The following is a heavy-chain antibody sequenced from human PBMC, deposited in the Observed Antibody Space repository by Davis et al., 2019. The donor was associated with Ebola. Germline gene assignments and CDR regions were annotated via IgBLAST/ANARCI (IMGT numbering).Heavy chain of an antibody. D-gene: IGHD6-13*01. CDR2: INAGNGDT. J-gene: IGHJ4*02. V-gene: IGHV1-3*01. Sequence: ASVKVSCKASGYIFTSYAMHWVRQAPGQRLEWMGWINAGNGDTKYSQKFQRRVTITRDTTASTAYMELSSLRSEDTAVYYCARDHSSSHLFDYWGQGTLVAVSS. CDR3: ARDHSSSHLFDY. CDR1: GYIFTSYA.